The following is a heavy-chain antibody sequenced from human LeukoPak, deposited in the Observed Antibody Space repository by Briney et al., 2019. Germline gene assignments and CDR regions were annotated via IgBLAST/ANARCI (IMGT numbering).Heavy chain of an antibody. CDR3: ATGGEQYYDY. CDR1: GFTFSNYG. Sequence: PGGSLRLSCAASGFTFSNYGMHWVRQAPGKGLMWLSRITSDGSDTIYADSGKGRFTISRDNAKNTVYLQMNSLSAEDTAVYYCATGGEQYYDYWGQGTLVTVSS. D-gene: IGHD1/OR15-1a*01. J-gene: IGHJ4*02. CDR2: ITSDGSDT. V-gene: IGHV3-74*01.